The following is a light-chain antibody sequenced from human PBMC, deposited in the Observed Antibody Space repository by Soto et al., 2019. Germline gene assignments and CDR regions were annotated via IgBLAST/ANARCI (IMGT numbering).Light chain of an antibody. CDR2: AAS. Sequence: IQVTQSPSSLSASVGDRVTITCRASQSISDYLNWYQQKPGKAPNLLIYAASSLQSGVPSRFSGSGSGTDFTLTISSLQPEDFATYYCQQSYSTPWTFGQGTKVEIK. V-gene: IGKV1-39*01. J-gene: IGKJ1*01. CDR3: QQSYSTPWT. CDR1: QSISDY.